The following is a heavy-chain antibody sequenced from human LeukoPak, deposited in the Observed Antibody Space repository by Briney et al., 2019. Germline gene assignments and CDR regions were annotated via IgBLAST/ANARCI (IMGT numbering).Heavy chain of an antibody. D-gene: IGHD4-17*01. J-gene: IGHJ1*01. CDR3: GKDPNGDYVGALDFQR. CDR2: ITGSGGST. CDR1: GFTFRNYA. Sequence: GSLRLSCAASGFTFRNYAVVWVRQAPGKGLEWVSAITGSGGSTYYADSVRGRFTIYRDNSKNTLYLQMNSLRGEDTAVYYCGKDPNGDYVGALDFQRWGQGTLSPSPQ. V-gene: IGHV3-23*01.